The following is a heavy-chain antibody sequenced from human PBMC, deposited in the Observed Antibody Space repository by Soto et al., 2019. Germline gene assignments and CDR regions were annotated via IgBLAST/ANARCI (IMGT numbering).Heavy chain of an antibody. V-gene: IGHV4-59*01. J-gene: IGHJ5*02. CDR2: IYDDGSA. D-gene: IGHD2-15*01. Sequence: SETLSLTCTVSGGSISSSYWSWIRQPPGKGLEWLAYIYDDGSANYNPSLKSRATISLDMSKNQFSLKLTYVTAADTAVYYCARDKYCSGGSCRKNWFDPWGQGSLVTVSS. CDR1: GGSISSSY. CDR3: ARDKYCSGGSCRKNWFDP.